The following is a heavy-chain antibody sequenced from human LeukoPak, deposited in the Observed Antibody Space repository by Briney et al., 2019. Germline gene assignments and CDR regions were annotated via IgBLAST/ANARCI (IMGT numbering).Heavy chain of an antibody. D-gene: IGHD3-22*01. V-gene: IGHV3-7*01. Sequence: QSGGSLRLSCAASGFTLSSYWMTWVRQAPGKGLECVANIKEDGSEEYYVDSVKGRYSISRDNAKNSLHLQMNSLRAEDTAVYYCARDWLAGNPYHAFDLWGKGTMVTVSS. CDR2: IKEDGSEE. CDR3: ARDWLAGNPYHAFDL. CDR1: GFTLSSYW. J-gene: IGHJ3*01.